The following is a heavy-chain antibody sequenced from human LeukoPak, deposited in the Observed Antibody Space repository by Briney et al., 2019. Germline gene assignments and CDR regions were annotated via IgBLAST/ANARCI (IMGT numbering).Heavy chain of an antibody. CDR3: ASLRGVAPYYYYMDV. CDR1: GGSFSGYY. D-gene: IGHD3-3*01. J-gene: IGHJ6*03. Sequence: SETLSLTCAVYGGSFSGYYWSWIRQPPGKGLEWIGEINHSGSTSYNPSLKSRVTISVDTSKNQFSLKLSSVTAADTAVYYCASLRGVAPYYYYMDVWGKGTTVTVSS. CDR2: INHSGST. V-gene: IGHV4-34*01.